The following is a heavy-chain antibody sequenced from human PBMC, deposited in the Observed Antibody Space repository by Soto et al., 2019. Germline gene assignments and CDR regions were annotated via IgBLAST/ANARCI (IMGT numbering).Heavy chain of an antibody. V-gene: IGHV4-31*03. J-gene: IGHJ5*02. CDR3: AAQPSYGDPLHH. CDR1: GRSITTDGFY. Sequence: SETLSLTCSVSGRSITTDGFYWSWIRQHPGKGLEWIGFVFYSGSTYYNPSLESRVAMSLDRSKNQFSLELKSLTAADTGVYYCAAQPSYGDPLHHWGQGTPVTVSS. CDR2: VFYSGST. D-gene: IGHD4-17*01.